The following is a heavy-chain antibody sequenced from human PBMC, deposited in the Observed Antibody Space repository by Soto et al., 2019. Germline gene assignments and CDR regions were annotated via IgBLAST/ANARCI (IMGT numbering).Heavy chain of an antibody. Sequence: QVQLVQSGAEVKKPGSAVKVSCKASGGTFSSYTISWVRQAPGQGLEWMGRIIPILGIANYAQKFQGRVTITADKSTSTAYMELSSLRSEDTAVYYCARLVDTADFDYWGQGTLVTVSS. CDR3: ARLVDTADFDY. CDR2: IIPILGIA. D-gene: IGHD5-18*01. J-gene: IGHJ4*02. V-gene: IGHV1-69*02. CDR1: GGTFSSYT.